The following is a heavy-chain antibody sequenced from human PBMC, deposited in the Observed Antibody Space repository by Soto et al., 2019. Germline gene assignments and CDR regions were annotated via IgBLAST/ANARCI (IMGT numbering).Heavy chain of an antibody. CDR2: INAGNGNT. V-gene: IGHV1-3*01. CDR3: ARDTGDGLQSSNWFGP. Sequence: QVQLVQSGAEVKKPGASVKVSCKASGYTFTSYAMHWVRQAPGQRLEWMGWINAGNGNTKYSQKFQGRVTITRDTSASKAYMELSSLRSEDTAVYYCARDTGDGLQSSNWFGPWGQGTLITVSS. CDR1: GYTFTSYA. D-gene: IGHD4-4*01. J-gene: IGHJ5*02.